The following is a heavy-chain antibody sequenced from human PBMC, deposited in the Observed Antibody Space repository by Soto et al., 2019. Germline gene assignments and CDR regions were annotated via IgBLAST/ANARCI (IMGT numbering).Heavy chain of an antibody. CDR1: GYSFSSYS. J-gene: IGHJ4*02. CDR2: IDPSDSYT. D-gene: IGHD2-15*01. Sequence: EVQLVQSGAEVKKPGESLKISCKGSGYSFSSYSISWVRQMPGKGLEWMGKIDPSDSYTSYSPSFQGHVTISADKSISTAYVQWSSLKGADTAMYYCARRTQYCSGGSCYHYFDYWGQGTLVTVSS. V-gene: IGHV5-10-1*03. CDR3: ARRTQYCSGGSCYHYFDY.